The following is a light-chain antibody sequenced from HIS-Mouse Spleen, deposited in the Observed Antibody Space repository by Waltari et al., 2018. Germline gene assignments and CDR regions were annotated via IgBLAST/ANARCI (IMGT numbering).Light chain of an antibody. Sequence: DIQMTQSPSSLSASVGDIVTITCQASQDISNYLNLYQQKPGKAPKLLIYDASNLETGVPSRFSGSGSGTDFTFTISSLQPEDIATYYCQQYDNLPLTFGGGTKVEIK. V-gene: IGKV1-33*01. CDR3: QQYDNLPLT. CDR2: DAS. J-gene: IGKJ4*01. CDR1: QDISNY.